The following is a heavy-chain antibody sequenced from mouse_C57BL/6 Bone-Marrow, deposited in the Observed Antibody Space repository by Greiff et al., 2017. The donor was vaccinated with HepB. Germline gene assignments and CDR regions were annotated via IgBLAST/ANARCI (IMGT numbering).Heavy chain of an antibody. V-gene: IGHV14-1*01. CDR2: IDPEDGDT. CDR1: GFNIKDYY. Sequence: LVESGAELVRPGASVKLSCTASGFNIKDYYMHWVKQRPEQGLEWIGRIDPEDGDTEYAPKFQGKATMTADTSSNTAYLQLSSLTSEDTAVYYCTYYFGSSFGYFDVWGTGTTVTVSS. CDR3: TYYFGSSFGYFDV. J-gene: IGHJ1*03. D-gene: IGHD1-1*01.